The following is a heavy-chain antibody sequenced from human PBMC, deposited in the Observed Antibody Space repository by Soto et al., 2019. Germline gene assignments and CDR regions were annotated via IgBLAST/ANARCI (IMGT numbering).Heavy chain of an antibody. J-gene: IGHJ1*01. CDR1: GFTVSSSY. V-gene: IGHV3-66*01. CDR2: IYGGGAT. Sequence: GGSLRLSCAASGFTVSSSYMGWVRQAPGKGLEYVSVIYGGGATYYPDSVKGRFTISRDNSQNTLYLQMNSLRAEDTAIYYCARGAENAGGWLEYFLHSGQGTLVTVSS. D-gene: IGHD6-19*01. CDR3: ARGAENAGGWLEYFLH.